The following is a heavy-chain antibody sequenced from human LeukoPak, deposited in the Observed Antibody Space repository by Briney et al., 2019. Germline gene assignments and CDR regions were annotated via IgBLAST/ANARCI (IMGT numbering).Heavy chain of an antibody. CDR1: GYTFTSYD. D-gene: IGHD3-10*01. J-gene: IGHJ4*02. V-gene: IGHV1-8*01. CDR3: ARVAGTMVRGVIGY. CDR2: MNPNSGNT. Sequence: ASVKVSCKASGYTFTSYDINWVRQATGQGLEWMGWMNPNSGNTGYAQKFQGRVTMTRNTSISTAYMELNRLRSEDTAVYYCARVAGTMVRGVIGYWGQGTLVTVSS.